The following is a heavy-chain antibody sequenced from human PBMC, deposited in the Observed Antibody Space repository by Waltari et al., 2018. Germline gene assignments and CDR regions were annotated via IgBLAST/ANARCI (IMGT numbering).Heavy chain of an antibody. CDR1: GFPFSSYG. V-gene: IGHV3-30*18. Sequence: QVQLVESGGGVVQPGRSLRLSCAASGFPFSSYGMHWVRQAPGKGLGWVAVIWYDGSNKYYADSVKGRFTISRDNSKNTLYLQMNSLRAEDTAMYYCAKDDYYDFWSSHGMDVWGQGTTVTVSS. J-gene: IGHJ6*02. CDR3: AKDDYYDFWSSHGMDV. CDR2: IWYDGSNK. D-gene: IGHD3-3*01.